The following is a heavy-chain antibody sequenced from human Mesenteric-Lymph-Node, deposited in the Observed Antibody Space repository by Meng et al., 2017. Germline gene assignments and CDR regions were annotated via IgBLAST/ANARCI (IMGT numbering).Heavy chain of an antibody. J-gene: IGHJ6*02. D-gene: IGHD1-26*01. CDR2: ITASGSAT. V-gene: IGHV3-48*03. CDR1: GFTFRSYE. Sequence: GESLKISCIASGFTFRSYEMNWVRQAPGKGLEWISYITASGSATHYADSVKGRFTISRDNAKNALYLQMNSLRAEDTAVYYCARDLRYSGSSREYGMDVWGQGTTVTVSS. CDR3: ARDLRYSGSSREYGMDV.